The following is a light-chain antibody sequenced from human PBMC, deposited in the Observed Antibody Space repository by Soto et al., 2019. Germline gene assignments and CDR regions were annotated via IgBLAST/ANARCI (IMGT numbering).Light chain of an antibody. V-gene: IGKV3-15*01. Sequence: EIVMTQSPATLSVSPGERATLSCRASQSVSSNLAWYQQKPGQAPRLLIYGASTRATGIPARFSGSGSGTEFTLTISSLQSEDFXVYYCQQYNNWPFAFGQGTKVEIK. CDR1: QSVSSN. CDR3: QQYNNWPFA. CDR2: GAS. J-gene: IGKJ1*01.